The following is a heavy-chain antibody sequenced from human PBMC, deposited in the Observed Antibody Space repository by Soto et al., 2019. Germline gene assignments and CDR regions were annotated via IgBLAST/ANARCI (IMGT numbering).Heavy chain of an antibody. CDR3: AKGYRGGYPRH. V-gene: IGHV4-34*01. D-gene: IGHD3-22*01. CDR1: GGSFSGYY. CDR2: INHSGST. J-gene: IGHJ4*02. Sequence: SETLSLTCAVYGGSFSGYYWSWIRQPPGKGLEWIGEINHSGSTNYNPSLKSRVTISVDTSKNQFSLKLSSVTAADTAVYYCAKGYRGGYPRHWGQGTLVTVSS.